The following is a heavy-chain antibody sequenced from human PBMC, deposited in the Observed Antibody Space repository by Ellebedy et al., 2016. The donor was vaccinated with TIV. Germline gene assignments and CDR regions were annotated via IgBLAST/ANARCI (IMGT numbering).Heavy chain of an antibody. CDR3: ARDGAWFGEFAFDY. V-gene: IGHV3-7*01. Sequence: GESLKISCAASGLTFSGDWMTWMRQAPGKGLEWVANINGDGRAIQYADSVKGRFTISRDNAKNSLYLQMNSLRAEDTAVYYCARDGAWFGEFAFDYWGQGTLVTVSS. D-gene: IGHD3-10*01. J-gene: IGHJ4*02. CDR1: GLTFSGDW. CDR2: INGDGRAI.